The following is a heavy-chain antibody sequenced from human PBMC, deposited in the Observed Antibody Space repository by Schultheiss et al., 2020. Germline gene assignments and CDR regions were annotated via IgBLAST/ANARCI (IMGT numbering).Heavy chain of an antibody. Sequence: SETLSLTCTVSGGSISSYYWGWIRQPPGKGLEWIGSIYYSGSTYYNPSLKSRVTISVDTSKNQFSLKLSSVTAADTAVYYCAKDQSTVYYYDSSGYYSFDYWGQGTLVTVSS. J-gene: IGHJ4*02. CDR3: AKDQSTVYYYDSSGYYSFDY. D-gene: IGHD3-22*01. CDR1: GGSISSYY. CDR2: IYYSGST. V-gene: IGHV4-39*02.